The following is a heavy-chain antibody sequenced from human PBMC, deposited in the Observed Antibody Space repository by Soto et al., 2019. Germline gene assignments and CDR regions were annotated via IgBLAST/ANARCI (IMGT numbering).Heavy chain of an antibody. D-gene: IGHD2-8*01. CDR1: GGSISSGGYY. V-gene: IGHV4-31*03. J-gene: IGHJ2*01. CDR3: ARGKMVYAIQGLYWYFDL. CDR2: IYYSGRT. Sequence: QVQLQESGPGLVKPSQTLSLTCTVSGGSISSGGYYWSWIRQHPGKGLEWIGYIYYSGRTYYNPSLKSRVTISVDTSKNQFSLKLSSVTAADTAVYYCARGKMVYAIQGLYWYFDLWGRGTLVTVSS.